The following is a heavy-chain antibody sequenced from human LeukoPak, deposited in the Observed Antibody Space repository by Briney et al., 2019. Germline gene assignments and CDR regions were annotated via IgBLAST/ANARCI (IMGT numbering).Heavy chain of an antibody. Sequence: SETLSLTCTVSGGSISSGDYYWGWIRQPPGKGLEWIGYIYYSGSTYYNPSLKSRVTISVDTSKNQFSLKLSSVTAADTAVYYCAREREHYGSGSYEDAFDIWGQGTMVTVSS. CDR2: IYYSGST. CDR1: GGSISSGDYY. D-gene: IGHD3-10*01. J-gene: IGHJ3*02. CDR3: AREREHYGSGSYEDAFDI. V-gene: IGHV4-30-4*02.